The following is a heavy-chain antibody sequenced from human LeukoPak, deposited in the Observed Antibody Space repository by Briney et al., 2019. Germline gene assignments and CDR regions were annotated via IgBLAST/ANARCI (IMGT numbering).Heavy chain of an antibody. CDR2: IYYSGNT. D-gene: IGHD5-24*01. V-gene: IGHV4-59*01. J-gene: IGHJ4*02. CDR1: GGSFSGYY. CDR3: ARVSAAMATPTSAFEY. Sequence: SETLSLTCAVYGGSFSGYYWSWIRQPPGKGLEWIGYIYYSGNTNYNPSLKSRVTISVDTSNNKFSLKLNSMTVADTALYYCARVSAAMATPTSAFEYWGQGILVTIPS.